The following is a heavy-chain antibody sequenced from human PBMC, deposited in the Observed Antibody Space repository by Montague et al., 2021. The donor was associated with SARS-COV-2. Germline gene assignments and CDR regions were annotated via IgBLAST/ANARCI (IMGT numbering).Heavy chain of an antibody. CDR3: ARGGDMNWFDP. J-gene: IGHJ5*02. CDR1: GGSISSYY. D-gene: IGHD2-21*01. CDR2: IYYSGST. V-gene: IGHV4-59*01. Sequence: SETLSLTCTVSGGSISSYYWSWIRQPPGKGLEWIGYIYYSGSTNYNPSLKSRVTISVDTSKDQFSLKLSSVTAADTAVYYCARGGDMNWFDPWGQGTLVTVSS.